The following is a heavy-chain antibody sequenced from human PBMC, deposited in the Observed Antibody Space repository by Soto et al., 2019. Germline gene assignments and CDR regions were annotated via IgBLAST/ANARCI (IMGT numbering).Heavy chain of an antibody. J-gene: IGHJ2*01. CDR3: ARDWIGAGWYFDL. D-gene: IGHD3-3*01. CDR1: VGTFSNYA. V-gene: IGHV1-69*13. CDR2: IIPIYGAA. Sequence: SVKGSCKASVGTFSNYAISWVRQAPGQGLEWMGGIIPIYGAADSAQKFQGRLTITADESTATAYMDLNSLSSEDTAVYYCARDWIGAGWYFDLSGRGTVVTVSS.